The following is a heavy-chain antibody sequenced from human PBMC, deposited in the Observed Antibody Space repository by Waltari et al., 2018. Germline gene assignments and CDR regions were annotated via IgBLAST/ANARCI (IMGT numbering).Heavy chain of an antibody. V-gene: IGHV4-30-2*01. CDR3: ARIYMTTVRGYSWFDP. CDR2: VWHTVAP. D-gene: IGHD4-4*01. Sequence: QVQLQESGPGRVKPSETLSLTCAVSGGSVSSGGYSWGWMRQPPGGGLEWIGNVWHTVAPYKNPSLNSRLTMSVDRSKNECALSLHSVTAADTAVYYCARIYMTTVRGYSWFDPWGQGTLVTVSS. CDR1: GGSVSSGGYS. J-gene: IGHJ5*02.